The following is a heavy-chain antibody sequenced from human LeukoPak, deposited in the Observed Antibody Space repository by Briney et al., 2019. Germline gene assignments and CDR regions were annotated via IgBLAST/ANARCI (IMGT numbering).Heavy chain of an antibody. CDR1: GFTVSSNY. Sequence: GGSLRLSCAASGFTVSSNYMSWVRQAPGKGLEWVSVIYSGGSTYYADSVKGRFTIPRDNSKNTLYLQMNSLRAEDTAVYYCARDLDSSGYGPDAFDIWGQGTMVTVSS. V-gene: IGHV3-66*01. CDR2: IYSGGST. CDR3: ARDLDSSGYGPDAFDI. J-gene: IGHJ3*02. D-gene: IGHD3-22*01.